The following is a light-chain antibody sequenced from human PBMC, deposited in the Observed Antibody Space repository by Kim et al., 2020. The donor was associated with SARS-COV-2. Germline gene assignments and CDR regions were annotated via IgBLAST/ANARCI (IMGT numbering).Light chain of an antibody. CDR2: YEY. CDR1: SIGGKS. CDR3: QVWDTTTEHVM. J-gene: IGLJ3*02. Sequence: APEGKATVTCWGQSIGGKSESWYQQSQGRAPLLVMYYEYSRPSGIPAVFSGCNSDGTATLTVSRVEAGDEADYYCQVWDTTTEHVMFGGGTQLTVL. V-gene: IGLV3-21*01.